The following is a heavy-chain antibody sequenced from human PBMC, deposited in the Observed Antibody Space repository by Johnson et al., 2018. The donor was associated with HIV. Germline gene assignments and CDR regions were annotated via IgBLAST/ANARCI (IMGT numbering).Heavy chain of an antibody. CDR3: ARDHSFRVYSSPDAFDI. CDR2: ISSSGSTI. CDR1: GFTFSDYY. Sequence: QVQLVESGGGLVKPGGSLRLSCAASGFTFSDYYMSWIRQAPGKGLEWVSYISSSGSTIYYADSVRGRFTISRANAKTSLYMQMKSLRAEDTAEYYCARDHSFRVYSSPDAFDIWGQGTMVTVSS. V-gene: IGHV3-11*04. D-gene: IGHD6-13*01. J-gene: IGHJ3*02.